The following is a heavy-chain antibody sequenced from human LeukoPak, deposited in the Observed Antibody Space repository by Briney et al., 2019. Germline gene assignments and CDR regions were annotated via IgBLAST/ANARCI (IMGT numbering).Heavy chain of an antibody. Sequence: GASVKVSCKASGYTFTSYDINWVRQATGQGLEWMGWMNPNSGNTGYAQKFQGRVTMTRNTSISTAYMEMSSLRSEDTAVYYCARGLKGYSFLWGFDYWGQGTLVTVSS. D-gene: IGHD1-26*01. CDR2: MNPNSGNT. V-gene: IGHV1-8*01. CDR3: ARGLKGYSFLWGFDY. CDR1: GYTFTSYD. J-gene: IGHJ4*02.